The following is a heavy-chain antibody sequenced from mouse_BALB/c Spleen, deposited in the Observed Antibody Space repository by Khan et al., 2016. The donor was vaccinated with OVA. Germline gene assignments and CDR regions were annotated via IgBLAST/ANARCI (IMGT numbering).Heavy chain of an antibody. D-gene: IGHD2-4*01. CDR3: ARNYDYDEGLAY. V-gene: IGHV2-2*02. J-gene: IGHJ3*01. CDR2: IWSGGST. Sequence: QVQLKESGPGLVQPSQSLSITCTVSGFSLTTYGVHWVRQSPGKGLEWLGVIWSGGSTDYNAAFISSLSISKDSSKSQVFFKMNRLQVNDTAIYYCARNYDYDEGLAYWGQGTLVTVSA. CDR1: GFSLTTYG.